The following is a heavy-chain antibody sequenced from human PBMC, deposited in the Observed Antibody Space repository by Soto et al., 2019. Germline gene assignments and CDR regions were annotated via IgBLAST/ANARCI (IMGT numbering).Heavy chain of an antibody. CDR1: GGTFSSYT. D-gene: IGHD3-10*01. J-gene: IGHJ4*02. Sequence: QVQLVQSGAEVKKPGSSVKVSCKASGGTFSSYTISWVRQAPGQGLEWMGRIIPILGIANYAQKFQGRVTIXAXXSTSTAYMELSSLRSEDTAVYYCARDRGGGGDFDSWGQGTLVTVSS. CDR2: IIPILGIA. V-gene: IGHV1-69*08. CDR3: ARDRGGGGDFDS.